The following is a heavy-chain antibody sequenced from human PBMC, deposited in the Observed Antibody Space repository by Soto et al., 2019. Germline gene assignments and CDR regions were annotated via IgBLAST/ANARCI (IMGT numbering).Heavy chain of an antibody. CDR2: ISSSSSYT. CDR1: GFTFSDYY. CDR3: TRGPRPTSTGTGAF. J-gene: IGHJ4*02. D-gene: IGHD1-1*01. V-gene: IGHV3-11*06. Sequence: GASLRLSCAASGFTFSDYYMSWIRQAPGKGLEWVSNISSSSSYTNYADSVKGRFTISRDNAKNTLYLQMNALRVEDTGVYYCTRGPRPTSTGTGAFWGQGTLVTVSS.